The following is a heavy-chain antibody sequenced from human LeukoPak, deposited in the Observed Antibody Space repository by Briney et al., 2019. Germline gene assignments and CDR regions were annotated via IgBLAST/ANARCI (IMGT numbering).Heavy chain of an antibody. CDR2: IYYSGST. V-gene: IGHV4-59*08. CDR3: ARHYSANDPSDY. J-gene: IGHJ4*02. D-gene: IGHD5-12*01. CDR1: GGSISNYY. Sequence: SETLSLTCTVSGGSISNYYWSWVRQPPGKGLEWIGYIYYSGSTNYNPSLKSRVTMSLDTSKNQLSLKLSSVTAADTAVYYCARHYSANDPSDYWGQGTLVTFSS.